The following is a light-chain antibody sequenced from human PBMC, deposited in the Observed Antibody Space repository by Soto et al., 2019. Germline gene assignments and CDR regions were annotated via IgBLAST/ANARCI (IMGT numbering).Light chain of an antibody. CDR3: CSYAGSSSYV. CDR2: EGS. J-gene: IGLJ1*01. Sequence: ALKNAASVTGSHRQSLSISCTGTSSDVGSYNLVSWYQQHPGKAPKLMIYEGSKRPSGVSNRFSGSKSGNTASLTISGLQAEDEADYYCCSYAGSSSYVFGTGTKVTVL. V-gene: IGLV2-23*01. CDR1: SSDVGSYNL.